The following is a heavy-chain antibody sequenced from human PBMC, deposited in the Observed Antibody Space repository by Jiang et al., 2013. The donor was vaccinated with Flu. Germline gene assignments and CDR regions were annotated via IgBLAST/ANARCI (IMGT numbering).Heavy chain of an antibody. Sequence: QLVESGAEVKKPGESLKISRKASGYSFTTHFIAWVRQAPGKGLEWMGAIYPADSTITYNPAFQSQVTISADKSIDTAYLQWISLKASDTAIYYCARRAYCAGDCTINPQYYFALDIWGKGTSVTV. CDR2: IYPADSTI. CDR1: GYSFTTHF. CDR3: ARRAYCAGDCTINPQYYFALDI. J-gene: IGHJ6*03. D-gene: IGHD2-21*02. V-gene: IGHV5-51*01.